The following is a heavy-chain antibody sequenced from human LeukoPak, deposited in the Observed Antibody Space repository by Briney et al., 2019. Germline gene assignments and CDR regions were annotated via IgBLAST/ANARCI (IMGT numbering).Heavy chain of an antibody. V-gene: IGHV1-69*04. J-gene: IGHJ4*02. CDR2: IIPVIGTG. Sequence: SVRVSSMASGDTFIIHAISWVRQAPGQGLEWMGRIIPVIGTGNYTQKFQGRVTITADKSTNKAYMELTSVTSEDTAVYYCARGHDSSGHRAAFWGQGTRVTVSS. CDR3: ARGHDSSGHRAAF. CDR1: GDTFIIHA. D-gene: IGHD3-22*01.